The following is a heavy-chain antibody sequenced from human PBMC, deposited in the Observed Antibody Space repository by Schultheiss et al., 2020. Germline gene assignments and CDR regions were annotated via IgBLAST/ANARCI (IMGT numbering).Heavy chain of an antibody. CDR1: GGSISSGSYY. Sequence: SETLSLTCTVSGGSISSGSYYWSWIRQPAGKGLEWIGRIYTSGSTNYNPSLKSRVTISVDTSKNQFSLKLSSVTAADTAVYYCARDPVYSSSWGLYGMDVWGQGTTVTVSS. V-gene: IGHV4-61*02. D-gene: IGHD6-13*01. CDR3: ARDPVYSSSWGLYGMDV. CDR2: IYTSGST. J-gene: IGHJ6*02.